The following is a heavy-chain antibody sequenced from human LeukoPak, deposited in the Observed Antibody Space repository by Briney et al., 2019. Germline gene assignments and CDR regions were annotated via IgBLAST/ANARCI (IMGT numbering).Heavy chain of an antibody. Sequence: GGSLRLSCAASGFTFSSYAISWVRQAPGQGLEGMGRIIPILGIANYAQKFPGRVTITADKSTGTASMELSSLRYEDTAVYYCARDWGSHDYWGQGTLVTVSS. CDR1: GFTFSSYA. CDR2: IIPILGIA. CDR3: ARDWGSHDY. V-gene: IGHV1-69*04. J-gene: IGHJ4*02. D-gene: IGHD3-16*01.